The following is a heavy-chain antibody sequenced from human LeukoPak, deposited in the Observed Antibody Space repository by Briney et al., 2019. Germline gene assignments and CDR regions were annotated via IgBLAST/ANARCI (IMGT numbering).Heavy chain of an antibody. CDR2: INHSGTT. J-gene: IGHJ4*02. CDR3: ARGGLANYFDY. V-gene: IGHV4-34*01. D-gene: IGHD3/OR15-3a*01. CDR1: GGSFSGYY. Sequence: SETLSLTCVVYGGSFSGYYWSWIRQPPGKGLEWIGEINHSGTTNYNLSLKSRVTISVDTSKNQFSLKLTSVTAADTAVYYCARGGLANYFDYWGQGTLVPVSS.